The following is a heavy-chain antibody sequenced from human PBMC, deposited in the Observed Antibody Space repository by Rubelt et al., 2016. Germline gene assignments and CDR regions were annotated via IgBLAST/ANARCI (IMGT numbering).Heavy chain of an antibody. V-gene: IGHV4-34*01. CDR1: GGSFSGYY. CDR3: ARDLGSDSSSFGAFDI. CDR2: INHSGST. D-gene: IGHD6-13*01. Sequence: VQLQQWGAGLLKPSETLSLTCAVYGGSFSGYYWSWIRQPPGKGLEWIGEINHSGSTNYNPSLKSRVTISVDTSKNQFSLKLSSVTAADTAVYYCARDLGSDSSSFGAFDIWGQGTMVTVSS. J-gene: IGHJ3*02.